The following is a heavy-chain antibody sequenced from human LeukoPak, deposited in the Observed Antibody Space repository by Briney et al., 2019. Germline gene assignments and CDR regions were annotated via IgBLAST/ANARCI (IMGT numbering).Heavy chain of an antibody. CDR2: IRSKANSYAT. V-gene: IGHV3-73*01. Sequence: PGGSLKLSCVASGFTFTDSTVHWVRQASGKGLEWLGFIRSKANSYATGYSASVKGRFTVSRDDSKKTAYLQMNSLRPEDTAVYYCSLRIATRHAEFDPWGQGTLVTVSS. D-gene: IGHD6-6*01. CDR3: SLRIATRHAEFDP. J-gene: IGHJ5*02. CDR1: GFTFTDST.